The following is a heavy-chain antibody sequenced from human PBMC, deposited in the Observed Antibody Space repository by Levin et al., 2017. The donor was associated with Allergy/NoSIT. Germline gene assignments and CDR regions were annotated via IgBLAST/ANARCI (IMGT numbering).Heavy chain of an antibody. CDR1: GYTFTAYQ. V-gene: IGHV1-2*02. Sequence: GGSLRLSCKASGYTFTAYQIHWVRQAPGQGLEWMGWIKPNSGDIHYAQNFQGRVTMTRDTSITTAYMELSGLRSDDTAMYYCARVDSVAWTWGLDYWGQGTRVTVSS. CDR3: ARVDSVAWTWGLDY. CDR2: IKPNSGDI. J-gene: IGHJ4*02. D-gene: IGHD3-16*01.